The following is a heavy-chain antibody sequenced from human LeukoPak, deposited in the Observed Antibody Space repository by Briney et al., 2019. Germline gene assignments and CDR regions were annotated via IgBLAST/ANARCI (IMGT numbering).Heavy chain of an antibody. J-gene: IGHJ3*02. CDR1: GGSLSLYH. CDR3: ARGVVILTNDAFDI. CDR2: IFYSGSGST. Sequence: SETLSLTCTVSGGSLSLYHWSWIRQPPGKGLEWIGYIFYSGSGSTNYNPSLKGRVTISLDTSKNQFSLNLTSVSAADTAVCYCARGVVILTNDAFDIWGQGTMVTVSS. V-gene: IGHV4-59*01. D-gene: IGHD1-1*01.